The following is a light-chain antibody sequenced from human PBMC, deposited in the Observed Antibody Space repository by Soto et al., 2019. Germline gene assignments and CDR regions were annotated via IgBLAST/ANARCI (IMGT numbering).Light chain of an antibody. Sequence: QSALTQPASVSGSPGQSITISCAGSGCDVGNYDLLSWYQQIPGKAPKLIIFEVNRRPSGVSDRFSGSKSGNTASLTISGLEAEDEADFFCCSYAGNGALVFGRGTKLTVL. V-gene: IGLV2-23*02. CDR2: EVN. CDR1: GCDVGNYDL. J-gene: IGLJ3*02. CDR3: CSYAGNGALV.